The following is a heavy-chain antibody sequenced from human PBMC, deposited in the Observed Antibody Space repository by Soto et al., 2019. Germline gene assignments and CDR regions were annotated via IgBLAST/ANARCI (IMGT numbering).Heavy chain of an antibody. CDR1: GYTFTSYD. CDR3: ARGSKGSSWYAYWFDP. V-gene: IGHV1-8*01. D-gene: IGHD6-13*01. CDR2: MNPNSGNT. Sequence: QVQLVQSGAEVKKPGASVKVSCKASGYTFTSYDINWVRQATGQGLEWMGWMNPNSGNTGYAQKFQGRVTMTRTTSISTAYMELSSLRSEDTAVYYCARGSKGSSWYAYWFDPWGQGTLVTVSS. J-gene: IGHJ5*02.